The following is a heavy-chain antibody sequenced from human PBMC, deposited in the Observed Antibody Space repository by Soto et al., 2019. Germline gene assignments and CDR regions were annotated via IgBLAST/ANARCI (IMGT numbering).Heavy chain of an antibody. CDR3: ARDASDYSLWSGYYPSRNGMDV. CDR1: GFTFSSFG. V-gene: IGHV3-33*01. D-gene: IGHD3-3*01. CDR2: IWYDGSKK. J-gene: IGHJ6*02. Sequence: VQVVESGGGVVQPGRSLRLSCAASGFTFSSFGMHWVRQAPGKGLEWVSLIWYDGSKKSYGDSVKGRFTISRDNSRNTVYLQMNSLRADDTAVYYCARDASDYSLWSGYYPSRNGMDVWGQGTTVTVSS.